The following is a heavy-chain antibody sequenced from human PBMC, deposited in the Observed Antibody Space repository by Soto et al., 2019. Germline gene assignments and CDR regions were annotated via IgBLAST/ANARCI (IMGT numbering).Heavy chain of an antibody. CDR2: IYYSGST. CDR3: ARVKTGTGHDY. J-gene: IGHJ4*02. V-gene: IGHV4-59*01. CDR1: GGSISSYY. Sequence: PSETLSLTCTVSGGSISSYYWSWIRQPPGKGLEWIGYIYYSGSTNYNPSLKSRVTMSVDTSKNQFSLKLSSVTAADTAVYYCARVKTGTGHDYWGQGTLVTVSS. D-gene: IGHD1-1*01.